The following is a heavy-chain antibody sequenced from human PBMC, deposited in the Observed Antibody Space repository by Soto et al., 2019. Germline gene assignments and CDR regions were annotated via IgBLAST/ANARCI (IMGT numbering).Heavy chain of an antibody. J-gene: IGHJ6*02. Sequence: PGGSLRLSCAGSGFTASDHFMDWVRQAPGKGLEWVGRTRNKVNSYSTEYAASVKGRFTISRDESKNSLYLQMNSLETEDTAVYYCGRVLEMIRHVHVMDVWGQGTTVTVSS. CDR3: GRVLEMIRHVHVMDV. D-gene: IGHD3-10*01. CDR2: TRNKVNSYST. V-gene: IGHV3-72*01. CDR1: GFTASDHF.